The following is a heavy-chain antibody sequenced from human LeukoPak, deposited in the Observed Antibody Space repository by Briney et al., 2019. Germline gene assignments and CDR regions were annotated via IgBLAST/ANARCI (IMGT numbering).Heavy chain of an antibody. J-gene: IGHJ4*02. CDR2: ISWDGGST. Sequence: GGSLRLSCAASGFTFDDYTMHWVRQAPGKGLEWVSLISWDGGSTYYADSVKGRFTISRDNSRNSLYLQMNSLRTEDTALYYCAKETDYGDYMFGYWGQGTLVTVSS. CDR1: GFTFDDYT. D-gene: IGHD4-17*01. CDR3: AKETDYGDYMFGY. V-gene: IGHV3-43*01.